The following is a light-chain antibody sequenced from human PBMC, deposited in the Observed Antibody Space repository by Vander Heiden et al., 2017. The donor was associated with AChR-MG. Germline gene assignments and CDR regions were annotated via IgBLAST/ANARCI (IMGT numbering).Light chain of an antibody. J-gene: IGKJ3*01. CDR3: QQLHTYPFT. CDR1: QGVSTY. CDR2: SAS. Sequence: DIQLTQSPSFLSASVGDRVTITCRASQGVSTYLAWYQQKPGTAPKLLIYSASTLQLGVPSRFSGSGSGTEFTLTVNRLQPEDFATYFCQQLHTYPFTFGPGTKVDIK. V-gene: IGKV1-9*01.